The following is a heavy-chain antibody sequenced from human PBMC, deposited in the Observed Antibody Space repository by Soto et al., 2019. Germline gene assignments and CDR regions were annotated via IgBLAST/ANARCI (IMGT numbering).Heavy chain of an antibody. CDR1: SGSISRYY. J-gene: IGHJ3*02. CDR3: ASRVRIDAFDI. D-gene: IGHD1-1*01. V-gene: IGHV4-59*08. Sequence: QVQLQESGPGLVKHSKTLFLTCTVSSGSISRYYWTWIRQPPGKGLEWIGYISYSGSTNYNPSLKSPVTISADTSKNQFSLKLSSVTAADTAVYYCASRVRIDAFDIWGQGTMVTVSS. CDR2: ISYSGST.